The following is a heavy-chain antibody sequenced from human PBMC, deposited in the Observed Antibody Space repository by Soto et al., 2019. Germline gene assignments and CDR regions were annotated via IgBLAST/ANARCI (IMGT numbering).Heavy chain of an antibody. CDR3: AREKRRGYSYGYVHWFDP. Sequence: QVQLVQSGAEVKKPGASVKVSCKASGYTFTSYGISWVRQAPGQGLEWMGWISAYNGNTNYAQKLQGRVTMTTDTSASTAYMELRSLRSDATAVYYCAREKRRGYSYGYVHWFDPWGQGTLVTVSS. CDR1: GYTFTSYG. CDR2: ISAYNGNT. V-gene: IGHV1-18*04. J-gene: IGHJ5*02. D-gene: IGHD5-18*01.